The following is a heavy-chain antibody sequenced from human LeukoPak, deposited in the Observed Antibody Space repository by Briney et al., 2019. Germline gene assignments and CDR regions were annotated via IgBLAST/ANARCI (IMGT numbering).Heavy chain of an antibody. CDR2: IYHSGTA. V-gene: IGHV4-59*08. J-gene: IGHJ4*02. CDR3: ARLSVGAAAGESDY. CDR1: GGSTRSHY. Sequence: PSETLSLTCTVSGGSTRSHYWSWIRQPPGKRLEWIAYIYHSGTANYNPSLKSRVTISIDTSKNQFSLSLTSVTAADTAVYYCARLSVGAAAGESDYWGQGTLVTVSS. D-gene: IGHD6-13*01.